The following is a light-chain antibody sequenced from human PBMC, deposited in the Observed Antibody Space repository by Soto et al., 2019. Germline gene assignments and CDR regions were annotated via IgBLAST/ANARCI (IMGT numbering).Light chain of an antibody. CDR3: SSYTSSSTLGRV. V-gene: IGLV2-14*01. CDR2: DVS. CDR1: SSDVGGYNY. J-gene: IGLJ2*01. Sequence: QSALTQPASVSGSPGQSITISCTGTSSDVGGYNYVSWYQQHPGKAPKLMIYDVSNRPSGVSNRFSGSKSGNTASLTISGLQAEDEADYYCSSYTSSSTLGRVFGGGTTLTVL.